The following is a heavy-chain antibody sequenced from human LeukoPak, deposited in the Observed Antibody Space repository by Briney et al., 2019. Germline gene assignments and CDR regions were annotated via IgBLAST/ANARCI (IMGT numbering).Heavy chain of an antibody. V-gene: IGHV3-74*01. CDR1: GFTFSSYW. D-gene: IGHD2-15*01. CDR2: INSDGSST. J-gene: IGHJ4*02. Sequence: PGGSLRLSCAASGFTFSSYWMHWVRQAPGKGLVWVSRINSDGSSTTYADSLKGRFTISRDNAKNLVYLQMNSLRAEDTAVYHCARFGYVAAVDVWGQGTPVTVSS. CDR3: ARFGYVAAVDV.